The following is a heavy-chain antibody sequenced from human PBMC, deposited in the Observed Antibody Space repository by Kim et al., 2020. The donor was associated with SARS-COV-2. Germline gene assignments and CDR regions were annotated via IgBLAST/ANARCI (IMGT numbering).Heavy chain of an antibody. J-gene: IGHJ6*02. CDR2: ISSNGGST. Sequence: GGSLRLSCSASGFTFSSYAMHWVRQAPGKGLEYVSAISSNGGSTYYADSVKGRFTISRDNSKNTLYLQMSSLRAEDTAVYYCVKVGVRCSSTSCYRILRFSGMDVWGQRTTVTVSS. CDR3: VKVGVRCSSTSCYRILRFSGMDV. V-gene: IGHV3-64D*06. D-gene: IGHD2-2*01. CDR1: GFTFSSYA.